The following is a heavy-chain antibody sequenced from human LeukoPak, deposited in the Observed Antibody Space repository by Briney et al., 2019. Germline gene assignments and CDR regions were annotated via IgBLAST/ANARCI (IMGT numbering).Heavy chain of an antibody. D-gene: IGHD2-2*01. CDR1: GFTFSSYW. V-gene: IGHV3-7*01. Sequence: GGSPRLSCAASGFTFSSYWMSWVRQAPGKGLEWVANIKQDGSEKYYVDSVKGRFTISRDNAKNSLYLQMNSLRAEDTAVYYCARTLGYCSSTSCYGTALYWGQGTLVTVSS. CDR2: IKQDGSEK. CDR3: ARTLGYCSSTSCYGTALY. J-gene: IGHJ4*02.